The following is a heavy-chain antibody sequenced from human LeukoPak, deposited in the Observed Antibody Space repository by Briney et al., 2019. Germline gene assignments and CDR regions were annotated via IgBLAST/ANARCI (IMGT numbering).Heavy chain of an antibody. D-gene: IGHD3-9*01. CDR2: INPNSGGT. Sequence: ASVKVSCKASGYAFTSYYMHWVRQAPGQGLEWMGWINPNSGGTNYAQKFQGRVTMTRDTSISTAYMELSRLRSDDTALYYCARDSFYDVLTGYSKNAFDIWGQGTMVTVSS. CDR1: GYAFTSYY. CDR3: ARDSFYDVLTGYSKNAFDI. J-gene: IGHJ3*02. V-gene: IGHV1-2*02.